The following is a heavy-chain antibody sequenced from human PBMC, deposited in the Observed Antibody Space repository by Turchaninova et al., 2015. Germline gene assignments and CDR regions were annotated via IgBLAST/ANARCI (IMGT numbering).Heavy chain of an antibody. J-gene: IGHJ4*02. CDR1: GGSISSSRNY. D-gene: IGHD1-1*01. Sequence: QLQESGPGLVKPSETLSLTCTVSGGSISSSRNYWGWIRQPPGKGLAWIGSIYYSGNTHYNPFLESRVTISVDTSKNQFSLELGSVTAADTAVYYCAKDWTQTGINYFDYWGQGTLVTVSS. CDR3: AKDWTQTGINYFDY. V-gene: IGHV4-39*07. CDR2: IYYSGNT.